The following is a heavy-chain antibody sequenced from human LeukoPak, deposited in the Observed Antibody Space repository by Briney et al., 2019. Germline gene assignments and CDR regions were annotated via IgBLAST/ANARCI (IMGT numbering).Heavy chain of an antibody. J-gene: IGHJ3*02. CDR1: GYSFTSYW. CDR2: IYPGDSDT. CDR3: ARKYCSSTSRYGAFDM. Sequence: GESLKISCRGSGYSFTSYWIGWVRQMPGKGLEWMGIIYPGDSDTRYSPSFQGQVTISADKSISTAYLQWSSLKASDTAMYYCARKYCSSTSRYGAFDMWGQGTMVTVSS. D-gene: IGHD2-2*01. V-gene: IGHV5-51*01.